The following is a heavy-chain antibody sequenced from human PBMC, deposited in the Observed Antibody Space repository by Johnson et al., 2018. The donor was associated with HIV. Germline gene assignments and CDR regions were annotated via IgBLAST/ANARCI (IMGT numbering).Heavy chain of an antibody. CDR1: GVIFSSYG. V-gene: IGHV3-33*06. CDR2: IWNDGSDK. CDR3: AKDRTIHEAFDI. D-gene: IGHD5-18*01. Sequence: QVQLVESGGGVVQPGRSLRLSCAASGVIFSSYGMHWVRQAPGKGLEWVALIWNDGSDKYYADSVKGRFTISRDNSRNTLYLQMNSLRAEDTAVYYCAKDRTIHEAFDIWGQGTMVTVSS. J-gene: IGHJ3*02.